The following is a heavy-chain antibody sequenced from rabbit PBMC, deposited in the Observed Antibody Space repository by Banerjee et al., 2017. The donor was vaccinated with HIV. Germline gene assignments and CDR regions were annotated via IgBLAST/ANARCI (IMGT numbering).Heavy chain of an antibody. Sequence: QEQLEESGGGLVKPEGSLTLTCKASGFSFSNKYVMCWVRQAPGKGLEWVAYIYPDYFSMDYANWVNGRFTVSLDYAQNTVFLQMTSLTAADTATYFCARDLTGVIGWNFGLWDPGTLVTVS. CDR3: ARDLTGVIGWNFGL. V-gene: IGHV1S45*01. CDR2: IYPDYFSM. CDR1: GFSFSNKYV. D-gene: IGHD1-1*01. J-gene: IGHJ4*01.